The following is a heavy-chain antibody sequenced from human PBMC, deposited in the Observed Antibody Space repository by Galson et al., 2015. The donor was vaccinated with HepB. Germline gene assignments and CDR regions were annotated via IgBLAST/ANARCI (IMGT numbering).Heavy chain of an antibody. J-gene: IGHJ4*02. CDR3: AKGPEYDILTPLDY. D-gene: IGHD3-9*01. CDR1: GFTFSSYG. CDR2: ISYDGSNK. V-gene: IGHV3-30*18. Sequence: SLRLSCAASGFTFSSYGMHWVRQAPGKGLEWVAVISYDGSNKYYADSVKGRFTISRDNSKNTLYLQMNSLRAEDTAVYYCAKGPEYDILTPLDYWGQGTLVTVSS.